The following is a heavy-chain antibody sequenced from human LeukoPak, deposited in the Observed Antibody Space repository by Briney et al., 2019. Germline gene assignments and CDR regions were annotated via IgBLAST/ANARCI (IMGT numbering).Heavy chain of an antibody. J-gene: IGHJ4*02. D-gene: IGHD1-1*01. CDR1: GSTFSDYY. CDR2: ISGSGTTI. Sequence: PGGSLRLSRAASGSTFSDYYMSWIRQAPGKGLEWVSYISGSGTTIYYADSVKGRFTISRDNAKNSLYLQMNSLRAEDTALYYCARDLDWIDYWGQGTLVTVSS. V-gene: IGHV3-11*04. CDR3: ARDLDWIDY.